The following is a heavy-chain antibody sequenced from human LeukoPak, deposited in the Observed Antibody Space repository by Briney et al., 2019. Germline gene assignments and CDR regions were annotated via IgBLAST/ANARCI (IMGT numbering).Heavy chain of an antibody. CDR2: INHSGST. CDR1: GGSFSGYY. D-gene: IGHD6-19*01. J-gene: IGHJ4*02. Sequence: SETLSLTCAVYGGSFSGYYWSWIRQPPGKGLEWIGEINHSGSTNYDPSLKSRVTISVDTSKNQFSLKLSSVTAADTAVYYCASFVAGGDYWGQGTLVTVSS. V-gene: IGHV4-34*01. CDR3: ASFVAGGDY.